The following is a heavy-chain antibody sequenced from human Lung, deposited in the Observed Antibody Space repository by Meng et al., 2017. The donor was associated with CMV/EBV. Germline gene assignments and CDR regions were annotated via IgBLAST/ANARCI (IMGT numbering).Heavy chain of an antibody. V-gene: IGHV1-2*02. Sequence: ASXXVSXKASRYTFSDYYIHWVRQAPGQGLKWMGWINPKSGGTNYAQTFQGRVTMTRDTSISTAYMELGSLRSDDTAVYYCARDCLGSCRSANCYTLTFDNWXQGTMVTVSS. J-gene: IGHJ4*02. D-gene: IGHD2-2*02. CDR3: ARDCLGSCRSANCYTLTFDN. CDR1: RYTFSDYY. CDR2: INPKSGGT.